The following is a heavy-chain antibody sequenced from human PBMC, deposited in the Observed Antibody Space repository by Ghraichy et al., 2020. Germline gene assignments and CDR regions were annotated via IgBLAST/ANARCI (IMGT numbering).Heavy chain of an antibody. CDR3: ARNGINIAARLGWYFDL. V-gene: IGHV1-69*13. Sequence: SVKVSCKASGCTFSSYAIRWVRQAPGQGLEWMGGIIPIFGTANYAQKFQGRVTITADESTSTAYMELSSLRSEDTAVYYCARNGINIAARLGWYFDLWGRGTLVTVSS. J-gene: IGHJ2*01. CDR2: IIPIFGTA. D-gene: IGHD6-6*01. CDR1: GCTFSSYA.